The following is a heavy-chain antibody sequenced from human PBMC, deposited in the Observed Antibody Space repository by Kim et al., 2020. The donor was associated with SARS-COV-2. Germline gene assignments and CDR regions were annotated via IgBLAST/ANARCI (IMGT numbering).Heavy chain of an antibody. V-gene: IGHV3-23*01. CDR2: ISGSGGST. D-gene: IGHD6-13*01. Sequence: GGSLKLSCAASGFTFSSYAMSWVRQAPGKGLEWVSAISGSGGSTYYADSVKGRFTISRDNSKNTLYLQMNSLRAEDTAVYYCAKEKWHSSSWYWVDYWGQGTLVTVSS. CDR1: GFTFSSYA. CDR3: AKEKWHSSSWYWVDY. J-gene: IGHJ4*02.